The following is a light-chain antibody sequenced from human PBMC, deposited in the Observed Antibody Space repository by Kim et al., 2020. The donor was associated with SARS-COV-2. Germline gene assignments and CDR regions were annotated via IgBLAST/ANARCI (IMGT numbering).Light chain of an antibody. Sequence: VSPGQTATITCSGDNLGDKYAYWYQQKTGQSPVLVIYQDVKRPSRIPERFSGSNSGNTATLTISGTQSVDEADYYCQAWDSSVGVFASGTRVTVL. CDR2: QDV. J-gene: IGLJ1*01. V-gene: IGLV3-1*01. CDR1: NLGDKY. CDR3: QAWDSSVGV.